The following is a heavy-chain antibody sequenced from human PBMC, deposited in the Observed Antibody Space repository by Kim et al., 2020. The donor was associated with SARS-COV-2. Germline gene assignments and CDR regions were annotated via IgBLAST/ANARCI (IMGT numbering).Heavy chain of an antibody. J-gene: IGHJ5*02. Sequence: YAQKFQGRVTITADESTSTAYMELSSLRSEDTAVYYCARAGFMEYNWFDPWGQGTLVTVSS. D-gene: IGHD3-3*01. CDR3: ARAGFMEYNWFDP. V-gene: IGHV1-69*01.